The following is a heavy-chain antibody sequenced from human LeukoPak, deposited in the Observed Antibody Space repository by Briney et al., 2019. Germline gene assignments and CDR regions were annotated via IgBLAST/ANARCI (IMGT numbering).Heavy chain of an antibody. CDR2: ISSNGGST. D-gene: IGHD6-13*01. CDR3: ARDWAAAGTADY. V-gene: IGHV3-64*01. Sequence: GGSLRLSCAASGFTFSSYAMHWVRQAPGKGLEYVSAISSNGGSTYYANSVKGRFTISRDNSKNTLYLQMGSLRAEDMAVYYCARDWAAAGTADYWGQGTLVTVSS. J-gene: IGHJ4*02. CDR1: GFTFSSYA.